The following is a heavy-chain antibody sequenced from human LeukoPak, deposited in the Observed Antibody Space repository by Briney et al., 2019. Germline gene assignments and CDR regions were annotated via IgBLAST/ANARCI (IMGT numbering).Heavy chain of an antibody. Sequence: LXCTVXXGSISSYYWSWIRQPPGKGLEWIGYIYYSGSTNYNPSLKSRVTISVDTSKNQFSLKLSSVTAADTAVYYCARHITMVRGVNLAWFDPWGQGTLVTVSS. CDR3: ARHITMVRGVNLAWFDP. CDR1: XGSISSYY. J-gene: IGHJ5*02. CDR2: IYYSGST. V-gene: IGHV4-59*01. D-gene: IGHD3-10*01.